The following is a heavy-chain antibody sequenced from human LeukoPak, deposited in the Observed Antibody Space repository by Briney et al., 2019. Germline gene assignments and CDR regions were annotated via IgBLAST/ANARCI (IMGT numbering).Heavy chain of an antibody. J-gene: IGHJ4*02. CDR1: GGPFSGYY. CDR2: INHSGST. V-gene: IGHV4-34*01. D-gene: IGHD6-19*01. CDR3: ARAGSGWYEDY. Sequence: SETLSLTCAVYGGPFSGYYWSWIRQPPGKGLEWIGEINHSGSTNYNPSLKSRVTISVDTSKNQFSLKLSSVTAADTAVYNCARAGSGWYEDYWGQGTLVTVSS.